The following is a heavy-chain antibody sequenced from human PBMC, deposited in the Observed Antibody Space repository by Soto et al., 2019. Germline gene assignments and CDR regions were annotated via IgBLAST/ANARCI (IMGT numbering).Heavy chain of an antibody. CDR2: ISPNSGNI. Sequence: ASVKVSCKAAGNTFTSYDINLVRQATGHGLEWMGWISPNSGNIGYAQKFQGRVTMTRDTAIRTAYMEVSRLRSDDTAVYYCARGRASGSYYLLDYWGQGTLVTVSS. CDR3: ARGRASGSYYLLDY. V-gene: IGHV1-8*01. CDR1: GNTFTSYD. J-gene: IGHJ4*02. D-gene: IGHD3-10*01.